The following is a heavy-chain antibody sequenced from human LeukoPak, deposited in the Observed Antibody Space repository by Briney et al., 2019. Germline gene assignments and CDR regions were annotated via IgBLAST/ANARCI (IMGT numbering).Heavy chain of an antibody. D-gene: IGHD6-13*01. CDR1: GGSISSSSHY. Sequence: SETLSLTCTVSGGSISSSSHYWGWIRQPPGKGLEWIGSMYYRGSTYHNPSLKSRVTISVDTSKNQFSLKLSSVTAADTAVYYCASHRRIAAAGWNYWGQGTLVTVSS. V-gene: IGHV4-39*07. J-gene: IGHJ4*02. CDR3: ASHRRIAAAGWNY. CDR2: MYYRGST.